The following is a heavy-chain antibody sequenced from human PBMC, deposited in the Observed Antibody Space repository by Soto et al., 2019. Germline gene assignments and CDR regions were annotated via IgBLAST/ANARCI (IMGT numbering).Heavy chain of an antibody. D-gene: IGHD3-10*01. V-gene: IGHV4-31*03. CDR2: IYSTGTT. J-gene: IGHJ4*02. CDR1: GGSISSGSYY. Sequence: QVQLQESGPGLVKPSQTLSLPCTVSGGSISSGSYYWSWFRQYPGKGLEWIGYIYSTGTTYYNPSLKSRVTLSVDTSKNQFSLRRTSVTAADTAVYYCARDRTHGGNCDCWGQGTLVTVSS. CDR3: ARDRTHGGNCDC.